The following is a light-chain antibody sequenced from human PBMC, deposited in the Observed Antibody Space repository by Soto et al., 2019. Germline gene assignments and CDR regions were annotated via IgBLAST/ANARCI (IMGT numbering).Light chain of an antibody. CDR1: SSNIGSNT. CDR2: SNN. J-gene: IGLJ1*01. V-gene: IGLV1-44*01. CDR3: AAWDDSLNGSYV. Sequence: QSVLTAAPGASGTPGQRVTISCSGSSSNIGSNTVNWYQQSTGKAHTLLIYSNNHRPYGVTDRFSGSKTGTSASLAISGLQSEDEADYYCAAWDDSLNGSYVFGTATKATVL.